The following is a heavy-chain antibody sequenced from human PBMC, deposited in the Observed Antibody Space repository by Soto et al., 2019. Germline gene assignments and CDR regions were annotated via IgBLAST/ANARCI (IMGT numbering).Heavy chain of an antibody. CDR2: INAGNGNT. CDR3: ARIVSCNSTSCKSRPFDY. Sequence: ASVTVSCKASGYTFTSYAIHWVRQAPGQRLEWMGWINAGNGNTKYSPKFQGRGTITRDTSASTAYMELSSLRSEDTAVYYCARIVSCNSTSCKSRPFDYWGQGTLVTVSS. J-gene: IGHJ4*02. CDR1: GYTFTSYA. V-gene: IGHV1-3*01. D-gene: IGHD2-2*01.